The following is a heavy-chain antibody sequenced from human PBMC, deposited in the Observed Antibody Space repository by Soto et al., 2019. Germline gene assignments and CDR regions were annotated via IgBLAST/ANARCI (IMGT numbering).Heavy chain of an antibody. CDR1: GGSISSYY. Sequence: SETLSLTCTASGGSISSYYWSWIRQPPGKGLEWIGYIYYSGSTNYNPSLKSRVTISVDTSKNQFSLKLSSVTAADTAVYYCARRGYSNSFYYYYMDVWGKGTTVTVSS. V-gene: IGHV4-59*08. CDR3: ARRGYSNSFYYYYMDV. CDR2: IYYSGST. D-gene: IGHD4-4*01. J-gene: IGHJ6*03.